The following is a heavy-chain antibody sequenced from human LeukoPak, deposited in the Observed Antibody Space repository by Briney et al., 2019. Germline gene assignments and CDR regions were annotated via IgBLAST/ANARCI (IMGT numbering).Heavy chain of an antibody. CDR2: VIPNFGTA. CDR1: GGTFSSYA. D-gene: IGHD5-12*01. CDR3: ARVRVATVSYYYMDV. J-gene: IGHJ6*03. V-gene: IGHV1-69*06. Sequence: ASVKVSCKASGGTFSSYAISWVRQAPGQGLEWMGGVIPNFGTANYAQKFQGRVTITADKSTSTAYMELSSLRSEDTAVYYCARVRVATVSYYYMDVWGKGTTVTVSS.